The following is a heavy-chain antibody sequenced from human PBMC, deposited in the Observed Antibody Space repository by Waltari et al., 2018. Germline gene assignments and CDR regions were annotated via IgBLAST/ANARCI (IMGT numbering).Heavy chain of an antibody. Sequence: QLQLQESGPGLVKASETLFLTCTVSGDSITTIRYYLGWIRQPPGKGLEWIGNVYHSGSTYYNPPLKGRVTISVDTYKNQFSLKLRSVTAADTALYFCARANYGHYVGAPGHWYLDLWGRGTLVSVSS. J-gene: IGHJ2*01. CDR2: VYHSGST. V-gene: IGHV4-39*07. CDR3: ARANYGHYVGAPGHWYLDL. CDR1: GDSITTIRYY. D-gene: IGHD3-16*01.